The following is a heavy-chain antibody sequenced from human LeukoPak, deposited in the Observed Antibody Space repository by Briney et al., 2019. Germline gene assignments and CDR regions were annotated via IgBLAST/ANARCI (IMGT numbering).Heavy chain of an antibody. CDR2: ISYTGIT. J-gene: IGHJ4*02. D-gene: IGHD1-1*01. CDR1: GGSIRSGDHY. Sequence: SQTLSLTCTVSGGSIRSGDHYWGWVRQAPGKGLEWIGYISYTGITYYNPSLKSRLTISVDTSKNQFSLRLTSVTAADTAVYYCDRTWIPTPLDYWGQGTLVTVSS. CDR3: DRTWIPTPLDY. V-gene: IGHV4-30-4*01.